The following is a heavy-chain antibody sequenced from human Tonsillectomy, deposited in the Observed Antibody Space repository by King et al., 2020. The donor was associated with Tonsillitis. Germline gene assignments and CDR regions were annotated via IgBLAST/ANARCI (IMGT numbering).Heavy chain of an antibody. J-gene: IGHJ4*02. Sequence: QLVQSGAEVKKPGASVKVSCKASGYTFTNYGISWVRQAPGQGLEWMGWISAYNGNTNYAQKLQGRVTMTTDISTSTAYMELRSLSSDDTAVYYCARDFSYYDSSNYYYKVSDYWGQGTLVTVSS. D-gene: IGHD3-22*01. V-gene: IGHV1-18*04. CDR2: ISAYNGNT. CDR3: ARDFSYYDSSNYYYKVSDY. CDR1: GYTFTNYG.